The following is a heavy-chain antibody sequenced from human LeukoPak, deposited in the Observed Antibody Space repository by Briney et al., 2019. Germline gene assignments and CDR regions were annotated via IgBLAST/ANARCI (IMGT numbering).Heavy chain of an antibody. D-gene: IGHD6-6*01. CDR3: AKVEYSSNIPQH. J-gene: IGHJ1*01. CDR2: ISGSGGST. CDR1: GFTFSGSA. Sequence: GGSLRLSCAASGFTFSGSAMSWVRQAPGKGLEWVSTISGSGGSTCYADSVKGRFTISRDNSKNTQYLQMNSLRAEDTAVYYCAKVEYSSNIPQHWGQGTLVTVSS. V-gene: IGHV3-23*01.